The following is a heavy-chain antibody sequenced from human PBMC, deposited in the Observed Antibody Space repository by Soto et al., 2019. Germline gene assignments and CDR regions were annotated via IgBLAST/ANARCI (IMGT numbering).Heavy chain of an antibody. CDR3: ARDPTPPDY. CDR1: GYTFASYA. CDR2: ISAYNGNT. V-gene: IGHV1-18*01. J-gene: IGHJ4*02. Sequence: QVQLVQSGAEVKKPGASVKVSCKASGYTFASYAISWMRQAPGQGLERMGWISAYNGNTNYAQKLQGRVTMTTDTSTSTADMELRSLRSDDTAVDYCARDPTPPDYWGQGTLVTVSS.